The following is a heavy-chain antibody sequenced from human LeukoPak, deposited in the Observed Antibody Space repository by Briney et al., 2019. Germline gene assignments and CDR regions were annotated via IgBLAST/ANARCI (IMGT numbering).Heavy chain of an antibody. CDR2: ISPSRGST. J-gene: IGHJ4*02. CDR1: GYTFTSYH. CDR3: ARDRPNWGCGF. Sequence: ASVKVSCKASGYTFTSYHVHWVRQAPGQGLEWMGIISPSRGSTSYAQKFQGRITMTRDTSTSTVYMELSSLRSEDTAVYYCARDRPNWGCGFWGQGTLVTVSS. V-gene: IGHV1-46*01. D-gene: IGHD7-27*01.